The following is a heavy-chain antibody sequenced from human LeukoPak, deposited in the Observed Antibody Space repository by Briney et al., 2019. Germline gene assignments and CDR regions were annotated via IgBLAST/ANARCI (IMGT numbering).Heavy chain of an antibody. V-gene: IGHV4-59*11. CDR3: ARHGHHGDHDY. CDR2: IYYSGST. Sequence: SETLSLTCTVSGGSISSHSWSWIRQPPGKGLEWIGYIYYSGSTNYNPSLKSRVTISVDTSKNQFSLRLSSVTAADTAVYYCARHGHHGDHDYWGQGTLVTVSS. CDR1: GGSISSHS. D-gene: IGHD2-21*02. J-gene: IGHJ4*02.